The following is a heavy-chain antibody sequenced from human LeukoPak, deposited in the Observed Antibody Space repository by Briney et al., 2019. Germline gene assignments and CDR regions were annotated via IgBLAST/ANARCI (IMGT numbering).Heavy chain of an antibody. Sequence: PGGSLRLSCVASGFTFTSYSMNWVRQAPGKGLEWVSYISSSSSTIYYADSVKGRFTISRDNAQNSLYLQMNSLRAEDTAVYYCTRDTFGARDSWGQGTLVTVSS. CDR2: ISSSSSTI. J-gene: IGHJ4*02. V-gene: IGHV3-48*01. CDR1: GFTFTSYS. D-gene: IGHD3-10*01. CDR3: TRDTFGARDS.